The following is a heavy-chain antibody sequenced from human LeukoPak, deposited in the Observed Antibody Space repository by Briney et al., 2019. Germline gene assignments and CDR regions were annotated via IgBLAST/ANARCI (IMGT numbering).Heavy chain of an antibody. V-gene: IGHV1-18*01. D-gene: IGHD4-11*01. CDR1: GYTFTSYG. CDR3: ARLKNYSDYGY. CDR2: IYSYNGNT. J-gene: IGHJ4*02. Sequence: ASVKVSCKASGYTFTSYGISWVRQAPGQGLEWMGWIYSYNGNTNYAQKFQGRVTMTTDTSTSTAYMELRSLRSDDTAVYYCARLKNYSDYGYWGQGTLVTVSS.